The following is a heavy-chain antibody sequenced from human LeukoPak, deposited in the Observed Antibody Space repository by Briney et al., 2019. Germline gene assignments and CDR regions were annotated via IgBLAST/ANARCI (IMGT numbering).Heavy chain of an antibody. V-gene: IGHV3-30-3*01. J-gene: IGHJ6*02. CDR3: ARDRGLAAANGGPPWYYGMDV. CDR2: ISYDGSNN. CDR1: GFTFSSYA. Sequence: GRSLRLSCAASGFTFSSYAMHWVRQAPGKGLEWVAVISYDGSNNYYADSVKGRFTISRDNSKNTLYLQMNSLRAEDTAVYYCARDRGLAAANGGPPWYYGMDVWGQGTTVTVSS. D-gene: IGHD2-15*01.